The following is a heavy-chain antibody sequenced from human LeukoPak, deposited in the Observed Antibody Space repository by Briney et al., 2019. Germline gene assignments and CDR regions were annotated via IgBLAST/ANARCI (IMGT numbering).Heavy chain of an antibody. CDR1: GFTFSSYG. J-gene: IGHJ5*02. CDR2: IRSSSET. D-gene: IGHD5-12*01. V-gene: IGHV3-48*01. CDR3: ARDAGNSGYGCDL. Sequence: GGSLRLSCAASGFTFSSYGMNWVRQAPGKGLEWVSHIRSSSETFYADSVKGRFTISRDNARNSLYLQMNNLRGEDTAMYYCARDAGNSGYGCDLWGQGTLVTVSS.